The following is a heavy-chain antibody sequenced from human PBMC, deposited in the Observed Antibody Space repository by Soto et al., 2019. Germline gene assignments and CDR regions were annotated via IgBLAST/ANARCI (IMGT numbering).Heavy chain of an antibody. J-gene: IGHJ6*02. CDR1: GGSISSGDYY. V-gene: IGHV4-30-4*01. D-gene: IGHD2-2*01. Sequence: SETLSLTCTVSGGSISSGDYYWSWIRQPPGKGLEWIGYTYYSGSTYYNPSLKSRVTISVDTSKNQFSLKLSSVTAADTAVYYCAPASASAHYYYYYGTDVWGQGTTVTVFS. CDR2: TYYSGST. CDR3: APASASAHYYYYYGTDV.